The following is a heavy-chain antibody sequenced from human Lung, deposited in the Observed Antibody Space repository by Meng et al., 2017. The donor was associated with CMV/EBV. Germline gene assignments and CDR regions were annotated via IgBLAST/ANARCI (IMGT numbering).Heavy chain of an antibody. D-gene: IGHD1-14*01. V-gene: IGHV1-69*13. CDR3: ARGRRNEPLFDY. J-gene: IGHJ4*02. Sequence: QVQLVQSGAAVKKPGASVKVACKTSGDSFITQTFSWVRQAPGQGLEWMGGLIAVFDKTKAAPRFQDRVTFTADESTSTAYMELSSLTFDDTVVYFCARGRRNEPLFDYWGQGTLVTVSS. CDR1: GDSFITQT. CDR2: LIAVFDKT.